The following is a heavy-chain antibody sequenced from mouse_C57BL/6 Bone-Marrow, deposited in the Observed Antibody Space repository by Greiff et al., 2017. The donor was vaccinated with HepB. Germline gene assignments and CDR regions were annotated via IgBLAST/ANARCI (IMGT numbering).Heavy chain of an antibody. CDR1: GFTFSDYG. Sequence: EVKLVESGGGLVKPGGSLKLSCAASGFTFSDYGMHWVRQAPEKGLEWVAYISSGSSTIYYADTVKGRFTISRDNAKNTLFLQMTSLRSEDTAMYYCARDTTVVEPHYAMDYWGQGTSVTVSS. CDR2: ISSGSSTI. J-gene: IGHJ4*01. CDR3: ARDTTVVEPHYAMDY. D-gene: IGHD1-1*01. V-gene: IGHV5-17*01.